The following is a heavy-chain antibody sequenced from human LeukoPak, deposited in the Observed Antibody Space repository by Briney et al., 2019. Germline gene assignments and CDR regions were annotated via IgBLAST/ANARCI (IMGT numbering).Heavy chain of an antibody. CDR3: ADVLDWAY. V-gene: IGHV3-7*01. J-gene: IGHJ4*02. Sequence: PGRSLRLSCAASGFTFSSYAMHWVRQAPGKGLEWVATIREDGSEKYYVDSVKGRFTISRDNAKKSLYLQMNSLRAEDTALYYCADVLDWAYWGQGTLVTVSS. D-gene: IGHD3/OR15-3a*01. CDR2: IREDGSEK. CDR1: GFTFSSYA.